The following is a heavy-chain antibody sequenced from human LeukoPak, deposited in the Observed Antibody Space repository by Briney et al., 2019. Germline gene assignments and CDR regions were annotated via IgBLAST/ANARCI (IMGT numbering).Heavy chain of an antibody. V-gene: IGHV1-46*01. CDR3: ASVYSSSPEGYYFDY. D-gene: IGHD6-6*01. Sequence: ASVKVSCKASGYTFTSYYMHWVRQAPGQGLEWMGIINPGGGSTSYAQKFQGRVTMTRHTSTSTVYMELSSLRSEDTAVYYGASVYSSSPEGYYFDYWGQGTLVTVSS. J-gene: IGHJ4*02. CDR1: GYTFTSYY. CDR2: INPGGGST.